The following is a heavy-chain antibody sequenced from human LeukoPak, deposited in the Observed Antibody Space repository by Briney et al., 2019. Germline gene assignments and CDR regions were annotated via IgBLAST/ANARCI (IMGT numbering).Heavy chain of an antibody. CDR3: ARGDYGSGSRTFDP. Sequence: PSETLFLTCTVSGGSISSGGYYWRWIRQHPGKGLEWIGYIYYSGSTYYNPSLKSRVTISVDTSKNQFSLKLSSVTAADTAVYYCARGDYGSGSRTFDPWGQGTLVTVSS. D-gene: IGHD3-10*01. J-gene: IGHJ5*02. V-gene: IGHV4-31*03. CDR2: IYYSGST. CDR1: GGSISSGGYY.